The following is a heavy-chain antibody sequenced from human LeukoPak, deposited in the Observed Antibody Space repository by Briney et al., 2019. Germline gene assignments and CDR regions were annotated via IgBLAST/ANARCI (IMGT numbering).Heavy chain of an antibody. V-gene: IGHV6-1*01. Sequence: SQTLSLTCAISGDSVSSNSAAWNWIRQSPSRGLEWLGRTYYRSKWYNDYAVSVKSRITINPDTSKNQFSLQLNSVTAEDTAVYYCARKTGYSSGWVGYYYYGMDVWGQGTTVTVSS. D-gene: IGHD6-19*01. J-gene: IGHJ6*02. CDR3: ARKTGYSSGWVGYYYYGMDV. CDR1: GDSVSSNSAA. CDR2: TYYRSKWYN.